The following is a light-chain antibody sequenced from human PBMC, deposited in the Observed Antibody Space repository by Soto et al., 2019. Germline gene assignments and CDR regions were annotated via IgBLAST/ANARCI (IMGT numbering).Light chain of an antibody. J-gene: IGKJ2*01. Sequence: EIVMTQSPGTLSVSPGERATLSCRASQSVNRNLVWYQQKPGQAPRFLIYGASTRATTIPARFSGSGSGTEFTLTISSLQSEDFAVYYCQQYNNWPYTFGQGTKVDIK. CDR3: QQYNNWPYT. CDR2: GAS. V-gene: IGKV3-15*01. CDR1: QSVNRN.